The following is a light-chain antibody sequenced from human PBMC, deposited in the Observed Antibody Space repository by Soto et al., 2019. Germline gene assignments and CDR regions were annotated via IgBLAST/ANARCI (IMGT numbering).Light chain of an antibody. J-gene: IGKJ3*01. CDR3: QQSYSSPLN. CDR1: QSISSY. CDR2: AAS. Sequence: DIQMTQSPSSLSASVGDRVTIACRASQSISSYLNWYQQKPGKAPKLLIYAASSLQSEVPSRFSGSESGTDFTLTISSLQPEDFATDYGQQSYSSPLNFGPGTKVDIK. V-gene: IGKV1-39*01.